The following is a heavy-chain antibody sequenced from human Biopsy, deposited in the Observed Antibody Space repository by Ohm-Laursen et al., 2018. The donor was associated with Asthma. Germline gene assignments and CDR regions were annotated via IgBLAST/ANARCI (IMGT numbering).Heavy chain of an antibody. Sequence: ATVKISCKASGYTPTSYGMNWVQQAPGQGLEWMGWMNTNTGNPTYAQGFTGRFVFSLDTSVSTAYLQISSLKAEDTAVYYCARRYNWNGMDVWGQGTTVTVSS. CDR1: GYTPTSYG. CDR3: ARRYNWNGMDV. J-gene: IGHJ6*02. V-gene: IGHV7-4-1*02. D-gene: IGHD1-20*01. CDR2: MNTNTGNP.